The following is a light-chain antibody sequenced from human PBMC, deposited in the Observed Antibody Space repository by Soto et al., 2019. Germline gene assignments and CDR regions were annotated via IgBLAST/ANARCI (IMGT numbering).Light chain of an antibody. V-gene: IGKV1-39*01. CDR3: QQSYDFPRT. CDR2: SAY. CDR1: QNIDNS. Sequence: DIQMTQSPSSLSASVGDRVTITCRASQNIDNSLNWYLQKPGQAPKLLIYSAYSLQSGVSPRFSGDGSGTDFTLTISSLQPEDVVTYYCQQSYDFPRTFGHGTTVDFK. J-gene: IGKJ1*01.